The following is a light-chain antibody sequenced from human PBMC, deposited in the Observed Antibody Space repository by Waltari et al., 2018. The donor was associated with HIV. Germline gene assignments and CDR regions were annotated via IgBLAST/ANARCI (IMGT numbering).Light chain of an antibody. V-gene: IGLV2-23*01. CDR3: CSYAGSSTYVV. CDR2: EGD. CDR1: SSDVGSYNF. J-gene: IGLJ2*01. Sequence: QSALTQPASVSGSPGQSITISCTGTSSDVGSYNFVSWYQQHPGNAPKPAIYEGDKRHSGVSYRFSGSKSGRTASLTISGLQAGGEADYYCCSYAGSSTYVVFGGGTQLTVL.